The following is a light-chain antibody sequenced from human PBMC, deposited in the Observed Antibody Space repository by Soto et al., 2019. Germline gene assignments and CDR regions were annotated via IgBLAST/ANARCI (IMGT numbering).Light chain of an antibody. Sequence: DIVLTPSPATLSLSPVARATLSCRASQSVSSYLAWYQPKPAQAPRLLISDASNRATGIPARFSGSGSGTDYTLTISSLEAEDFAVYYCQHRDNWSYIFGQGTKVDIK. J-gene: IGKJ2*01. V-gene: IGKV3-11*01. CDR1: QSVSSY. CDR3: QHRDNWSYI. CDR2: DAS.